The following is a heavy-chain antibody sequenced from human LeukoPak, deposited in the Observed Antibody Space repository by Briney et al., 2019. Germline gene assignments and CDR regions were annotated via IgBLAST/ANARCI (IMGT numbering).Heavy chain of an antibody. Sequence: GGSLRLSCAASGFTFSSYDMSWVRQAPGKGLEWVSAISGSGGSTSYADSVKGRFTISRDNSKNTLYLQMNSLRAEDTAVYYCAKDSSRGVWGSYRSYDYWGQGTPVTVSS. D-gene: IGHD3-16*01. J-gene: IGHJ4*02. CDR2: ISGSGGST. CDR1: GFTFSSYD. CDR3: AKDSSRGVWGSYRSYDY. V-gene: IGHV3-23*01.